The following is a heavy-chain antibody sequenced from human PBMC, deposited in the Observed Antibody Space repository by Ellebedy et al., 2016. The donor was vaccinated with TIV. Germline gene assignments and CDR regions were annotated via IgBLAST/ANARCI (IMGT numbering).Heavy chain of an antibody. D-gene: IGHD1-14*01. Sequence: KVSCRGSGYSFSSYWIGWVRQMPGKGLEWMGIIHPADSETRYSPSFQGQVTISADKSISTAYLQWSSLKASDTAMYYCARDSGLDYWGQGTLVTVSS. V-gene: IGHV5-51*01. J-gene: IGHJ4*02. CDR1: GYSFSSYW. CDR2: IHPADSET. CDR3: ARDSGLDY.